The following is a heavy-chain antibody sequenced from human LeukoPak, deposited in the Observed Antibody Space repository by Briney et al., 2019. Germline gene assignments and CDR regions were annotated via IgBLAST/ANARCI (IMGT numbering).Heavy chain of an antibody. J-gene: IGHJ3*02. V-gene: IGHV4-34*01. CDR3: ARRTLLGYDI. Sequence: PSETLSLTCAVYGGSFSGYFWSWIRQPPGKGLEWIGEINHSGSTNYNPSLKSRVTISVDTSKNQFSLKLSSVTAADTAVYYCARRTLLGYDIWGQGTMVTVSS. D-gene: IGHD2-15*01. CDR2: INHSGST. CDR1: GGSFSGYF.